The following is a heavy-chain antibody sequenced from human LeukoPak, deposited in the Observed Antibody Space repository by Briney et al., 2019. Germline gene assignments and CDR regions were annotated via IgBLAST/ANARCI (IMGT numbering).Heavy chain of an antibody. CDR2: IYYSGST. D-gene: IGHD3-22*01. J-gene: IGHJ5*02. V-gene: IGHV4-39*01. Sequence: NPSETLSLTCTVSGGSISSSSYYWEWIRQPPGKGLEWIGTIYYSGSTKYNPSLKSRVTISVDTSKNQFFLRLNTVTAADTAVYYCARSTYYYDTSSLRGRFDPWGQGTLVTVSS. CDR1: GGSISSSSYY. CDR3: ARSTYYYDTSSLRGRFDP.